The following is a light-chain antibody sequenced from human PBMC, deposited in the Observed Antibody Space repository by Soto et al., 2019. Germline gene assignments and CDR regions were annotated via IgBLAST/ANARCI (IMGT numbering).Light chain of an antibody. CDR1: QGISSA. CDR2: DAS. CDR3: QQFNSYPR. V-gene: IGKV1-13*02. Sequence: AIQLTQSPSSLSASVGDRVTITCRASQGISSALAWYQQKPGKAPKLLIYDASSLESGVPSRFSGSGSGTDFTLTIISLQPEDFATYYCQQFNSYPRFGPGTKVDIK. J-gene: IGKJ3*01.